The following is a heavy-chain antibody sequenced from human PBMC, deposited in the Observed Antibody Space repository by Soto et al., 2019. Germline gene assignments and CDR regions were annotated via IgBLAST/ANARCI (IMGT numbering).Heavy chain of an antibody. Sequence: GGSLRLSCAASGFMSSAYTMNWVRQAPGKGLEWLSSISDDSSYIDYADSLRGRFTVSRDNARNSLYLQIDSLGVEDTAVYYCATPYYFNHWGPGTLVTVSS. CDR1: GFMSSAYT. J-gene: IGHJ1*01. CDR2: ISDDSSYI. V-gene: IGHV3-21*06. CDR3: ATPYYFNH. D-gene: IGHD3-16*01.